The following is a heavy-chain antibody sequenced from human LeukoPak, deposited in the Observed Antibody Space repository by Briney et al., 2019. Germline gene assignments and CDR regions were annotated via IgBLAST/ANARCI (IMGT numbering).Heavy chain of an antibody. Sequence: VASVKVSCKASGYTFTSYYMHWVRQAPGQGLEWMGIINPSGGSTSYAQKFQGRVTITTDESTSTAYMELSSLRSEDTAVYYCARNGVGEYQLRLYYMDVWGKGTTVTVSS. CDR3: ARNGVGEYQLRLYYMDV. CDR2: INPSGGST. D-gene: IGHD2-2*01. V-gene: IGHV1-46*01. J-gene: IGHJ6*03. CDR1: GYTFTSYY.